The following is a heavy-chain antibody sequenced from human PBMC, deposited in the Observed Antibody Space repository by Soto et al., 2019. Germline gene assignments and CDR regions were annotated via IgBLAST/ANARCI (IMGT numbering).Heavy chain of an antibody. CDR2: INAGNGNT. J-gene: IGHJ6*02. Sequence: ASVKVSCKASGYTFTSYAMHWVRQAPGHRLEWMGWINAGNGNTKYSQKFQGRAIITGDTSASTAYMELSSLRSEDTAVYYCARDSLELRFLEWYPPFLYGMDVWGQGTTVTVSS. CDR3: ARDSLELRFLEWYPPFLYGMDV. V-gene: IGHV1-3*01. CDR1: GYTFTSYA. D-gene: IGHD3-3*01.